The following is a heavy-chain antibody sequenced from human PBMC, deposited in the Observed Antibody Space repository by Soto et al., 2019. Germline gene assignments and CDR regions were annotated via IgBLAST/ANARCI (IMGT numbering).Heavy chain of an antibody. D-gene: IGHD2-15*01. CDR2: IYYSGST. CDR3: ARLVRYCSGGSCYFTRDAFDI. V-gene: IGHV4-59*08. CDR1: GGSISSYY. J-gene: IGHJ3*02. Sequence: QVQLQESGPGLVKPSETLSLTCTVSGGSISSYYWSWIRQPPGKGLEWIGYIYYSGSTNYNPSLQSRAPISVDPSKNQFSLKLSSVTAADTAVYYCARLVRYCSGGSCYFTRDAFDIWGQGTMVAVSS.